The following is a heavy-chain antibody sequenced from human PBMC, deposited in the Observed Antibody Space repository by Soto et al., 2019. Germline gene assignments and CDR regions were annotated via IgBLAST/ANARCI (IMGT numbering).Heavy chain of an antibody. D-gene: IGHD3-22*01. CDR3: ARDGIVVEYYFDY. J-gene: IGHJ4*02. CDR1: GYIFTTYA. V-gene: IGHV1-3*04. Sequence: QVQLVQSGAEVKKPGASVKISCKASGYIFTTYAMHWVRQAPGQRLEWMCWINTGNGNTKYSQKFQGRVTITRATSASTAYMALSSLRSEDTAVYYCARDGIVVEYYFDYWGQGTLVTVSS. CDR2: INTGNGNT.